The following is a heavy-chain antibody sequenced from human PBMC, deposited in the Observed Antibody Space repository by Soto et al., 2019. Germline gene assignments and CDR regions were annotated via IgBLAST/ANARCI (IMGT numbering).Heavy chain of an antibody. Sequence: QVQLVQSGAEVKKPGSSVKVSCKASGGTFSSYTISWVRQAPVQGLEWMGRIIPILGIANYAQKFQGRVTITADKSTSTAYMELSSLRSEDTAVYYCARDRATVLSPLDVWGKGTTVTVSS. V-gene: IGHV1-69*08. CDR1: GGTFSSYT. CDR2: IIPILGIA. D-gene: IGHD4-4*01. CDR3: ARDRATVLSPLDV. J-gene: IGHJ6*04.